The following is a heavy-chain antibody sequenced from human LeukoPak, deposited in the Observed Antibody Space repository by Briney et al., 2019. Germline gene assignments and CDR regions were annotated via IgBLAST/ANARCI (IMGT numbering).Heavy chain of an antibody. CDR3: AKDRHRITMIVVVTYYFDY. J-gene: IGHJ4*02. CDR2: ISGSGGST. CDR1: GFTFSSYA. Sequence: PGGSLRLSRAASGFTFSSYAMSWVRQAPGKGLEWVSAISGSGGSTYYADSVKGRFTISRDNSKNTLYLQMNSLRAEDTAVYYCAKDRHRITMIVVVTYYFDYWGQGTLVTVSS. D-gene: IGHD3-22*01. V-gene: IGHV3-23*01.